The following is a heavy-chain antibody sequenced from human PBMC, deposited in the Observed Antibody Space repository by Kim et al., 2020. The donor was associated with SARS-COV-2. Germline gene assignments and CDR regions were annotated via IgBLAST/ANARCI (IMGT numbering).Heavy chain of an antibody. J-gene: IGHJ4*01. CDR1: GASVNSGSYY. D-gene: IGHD2-15*01. V-gene: IGHV4-61*01. Sequence: SETLSLTCTVSGASVNSGSYYWTWIRQPPGKGLEWVGYIYYTGSTNYNPSLKSRVTISVDTSQNQFSLKLTSVTAADTAVYYCARDPGAYCSGCPRYWG. CDR3: ARDPGAYCSGCPRY. CDR2: IYYTGST.